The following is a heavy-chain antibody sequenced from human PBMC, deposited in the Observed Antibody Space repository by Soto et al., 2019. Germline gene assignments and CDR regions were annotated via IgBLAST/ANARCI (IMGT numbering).Heavy chain of an antibody. CDR3: ASVLTTTDYGMDV. CDR2: ISAYSGNT. V-gene: IGHV1-18*01. Sequence: QVQLVQSGAEVKRPGASVKVSCKASGYTFTSYGINWVRQAPGQGLEWMGYISAYSGNTNYAQNLQGRVTMTTDTTTGTASMELRSLRSDDTAVYFCASVLTTTDYGMDVWGQGTTVTVSS. J-gene: IGHJ6*02. D-gene: IGHD1-1*01. CDR1: GYTFTSYG.